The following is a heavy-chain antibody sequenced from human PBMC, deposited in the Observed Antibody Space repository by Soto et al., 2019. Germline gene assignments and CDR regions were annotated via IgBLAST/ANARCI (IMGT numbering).Heavy chain of an antibody. CDR2: INPNSGGT. Sequence: QVQLVQSGAEVKKPGASVKVSCKASGYTFTGYYMHWVRQAPGQGLEWMGWINPNSGGTNYAQKFQGWVTMTRDTSISTAYMELSRLRSDDTAVYYCARSPGKFYDFWSGYYFAFDIWGQGTMVTVSS. CDR3: ARSPGKFYDFWSGYYFAFDI. D-gene: IGHD3-3*01. J-gene: IGHJ3*02. V-gene: IGHV1-2*04. CDR1: GYTFTGYY.